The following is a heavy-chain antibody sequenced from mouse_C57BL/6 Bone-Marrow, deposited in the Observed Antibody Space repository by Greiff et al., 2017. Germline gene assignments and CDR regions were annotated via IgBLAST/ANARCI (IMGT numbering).Heavy chain of an antibody. CDR2: ISGGGGNT. CDR1: GFTFSSYT. Sequence: EVQLVESGGGLVKPGGSLKLSCAASGFTFSSYTMSWVRQTPEKRLEWVATISGGGGNTYYPDSVKGRFTISRDNAKNTLYLQMSSLRSEDTALYYCARLIYYYGSSYLYYFDYWGQGTTLTVSS. D-gene: IGHD1-1*01. V-gene: IGHV5-9*01. CDR3: ARLIYYYGSSYLYYFDY. J-gene: IGHJ2*01.